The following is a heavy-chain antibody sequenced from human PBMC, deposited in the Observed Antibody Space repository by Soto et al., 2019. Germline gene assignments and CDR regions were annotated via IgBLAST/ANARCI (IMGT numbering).Heavy chain of an antibody. D-gene: IGHD3-3*01. Sequence: GESLKISCKGSGYSFASYWIGWVRQMPGKGLEWMGITYPGDSDTRYSPSFQGQVTISADKSINSVYLQWSSLKASDTATYYCARLGFNYDFLSGYYNVHHYYGIDVWGQGTTVTVSS. CDR3: ARLGFNYDFLSGYYNVHHYYGIDV. CDR2: TYPGDSDT. V-gene: IGHV5-51*01. J-gene: IGHJ6*02. CDR1: GYSFASYW.